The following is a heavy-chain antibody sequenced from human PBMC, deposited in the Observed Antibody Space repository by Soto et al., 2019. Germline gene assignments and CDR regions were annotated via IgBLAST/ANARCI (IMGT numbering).Heavy chain of an antibody. Sequence: SETLSLTCTVPGASVSNGRYYWNWIRQSPGKGLEWIGYVYVGGSTNYNPSLKSRVTISIDTSKNQFSLKLNSVSAADTAVYYCARDLWGYCGTDCYPLDVWGQGTTVTVSS. V-gene: IGHV4-61*01. D-gene: IGHD2-21*02. CDR1: GASVSNGRYY. CDR3: ARDLWGYCGTDCYPLDV. CDR2: VYVGGST. J-gene: IGHJ6*02.